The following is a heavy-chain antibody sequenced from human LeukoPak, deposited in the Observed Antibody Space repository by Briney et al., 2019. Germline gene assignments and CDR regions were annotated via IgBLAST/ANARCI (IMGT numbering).Heavy chain of an antibody. J-gene: IGHJ6*02. CDR1: GFTFSSYG. V-gene: IGHV3-30*18. CDR3: AKDQSMVRGAIYGMDV. CDR2: ISYDGSNK. D-gene: IGHD3-10*01. Sequence: GRSLRLSCAASGFTFSSYGMHWVRQAPGKGLEWVAVISYDGSNKYYADSVKGRFTISRDNSKNTLYLQMNSLRAEDTAVYYCAKDQSMVRGAIYGMDVWGQGTTVTVSS.